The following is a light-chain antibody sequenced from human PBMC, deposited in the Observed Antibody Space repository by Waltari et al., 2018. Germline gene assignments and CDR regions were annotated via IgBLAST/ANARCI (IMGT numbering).Light chain of an antibody. Sequence: QSVLTQPPSVSAAPGQKVSTSCSVSTSNIGTNYVSWYQQFPGESPKVLIYGNDKRTPGIPDRFSGSNPGTSATLDITGLQTGDEAVYYCGTWDNTLSAVFGGGTKVTVL. J-gene: IGLJ2*01. CDR1: TSNIGTNY. CDR3: GTWDNTLSAV. CDR2: GND. V-gene: IGLV1-51*02.